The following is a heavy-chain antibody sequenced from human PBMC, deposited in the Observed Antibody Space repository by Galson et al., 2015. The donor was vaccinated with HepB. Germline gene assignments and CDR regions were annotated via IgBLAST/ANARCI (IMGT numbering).Heavy chain of an antibody. CDR3: AGDSSSRGNDDYGDSGIY. CDR2: IKQDGSEK. V-gene: IGHV3-7*01. J-gene: IGHJ4*02. D-gene: IGHD3-10*01. Sequence: SLRLSCAASEFTFSDYWMSWVRQTPGKGLEWVANIKQDGSEKYYADSVKGRFTISRDNADQSLFLHMYSLRAEDTAVYYCAGDSSSRGNDDYGDSGIYWGQGVLVTVSS. CDR1: EFTFSDYW.